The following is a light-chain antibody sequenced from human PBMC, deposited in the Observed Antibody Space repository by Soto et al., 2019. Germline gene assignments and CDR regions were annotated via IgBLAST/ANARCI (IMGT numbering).Light chain of an antibody. V-gene: IGLV1-44*01. CDR3: AAWDASLNGYV. CDR2: NSY. J-gene: IGLJ1*01. CDR1: SSNIGSKT. Sequence: QSVLTQPPSASRTPGQRVTISCSGSSSNIGSKTINWYQQLPGTFPKLLIYNSYQRPSGVPDRFSGSKSGTSASLAISGLQSEDEADYYCAAWDASLNGYVFGTGTKVTV.